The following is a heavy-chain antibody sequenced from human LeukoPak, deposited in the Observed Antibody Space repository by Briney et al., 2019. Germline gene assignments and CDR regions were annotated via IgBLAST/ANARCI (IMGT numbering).Heavy chain of an antibody. CDR1: GFTFSGYS. J-gene: IGHJ3*02. V-gene: IGHV3-48*01. CDR2: ISSSSTTI. Sequence: GGTLRLSCAASGFTFSGYSMNWVRQAPGKGLEWVSYISSSSTTIYYADSVRGRFTISRDNAKNSLYLQMNSLRAEDTAVYYCAVDAFDIWGQGTMVTVSS. CDR3: AVDAFDI.